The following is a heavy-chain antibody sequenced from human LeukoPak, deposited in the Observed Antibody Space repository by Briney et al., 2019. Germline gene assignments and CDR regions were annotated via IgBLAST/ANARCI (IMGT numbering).Heavy chain of an antibody. D-gene: IGHD6-13*01. J-gene: IGHJ4*02. Sequence: SETLSLTCAVYDGSFSVYYWSWIRQPPGKGLEWIGEINHSGSTNYNPSLKSRVTVSVDTSKNQFSLKLSSVTAADTAVYYCARGPGITAAGNFDYWGQGTLVTVSS. CDR1: DGSFSVYY. V-gene: IGHV4-34*01. CDR2: INHSGST. CDR3: ARGPGITAAGNFDY.